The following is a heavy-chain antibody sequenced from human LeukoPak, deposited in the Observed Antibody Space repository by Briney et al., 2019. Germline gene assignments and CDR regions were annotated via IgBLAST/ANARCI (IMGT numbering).Heavy chain of an antibody. V-gene: IGHV3-30*15. J-gene: IGHJ4*02. CDR2: ISDDGSRQ. Sequence: GGSLRLSCAASGFTFRSYAMHWVRQAPGKGLEWVAVISDDGSRQHYADFLEGRITISRDNSKNTVSLQMSSLRTEDTAVYFCARGKSGDGWLGFDYWGQGTLVTVSS. CDR3: ARGKSGDGWLGFDY. D-gene: IGHD6-19*01. CDR1: GFTFRSYA.